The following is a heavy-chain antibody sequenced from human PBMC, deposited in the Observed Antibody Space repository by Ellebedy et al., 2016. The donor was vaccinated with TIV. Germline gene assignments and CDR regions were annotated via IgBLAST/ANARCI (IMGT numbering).Heavy chain of an antibody. CDR2: IYYSGNT. Sequence: MPSETLSLTCTVSGGSISSSDYYRGWIRQPPGKGLEWIGTIYYSGNTYYNPSLKSRVTIPVDTSKNQFSLKLSSVTAADTAVYYCARHYTGYSSGWPATFDPWGQGTLVTVSS. D-gene: IGHD6-19*01. CDR3: ARHYTGYSSGWPATFDP. CDR1: GGSISSSDYY. J-gene: IGHJ5*02. V-gene: IGHV4-39*01.